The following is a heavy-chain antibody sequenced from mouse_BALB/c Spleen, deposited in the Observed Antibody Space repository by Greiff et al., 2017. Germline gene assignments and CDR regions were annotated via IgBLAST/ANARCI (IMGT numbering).Heavy chain of an antibody. J-gene: IGHJ2*01. CDR2: INPGSGGT. CDR3: AIYCCGSSYCDY. V-gene: IGHV1-54*01. D-gene: IGHD1-1*01. CDR1: GYAFTNYL. Sequence: VQLQQSGAELVRPGTSVKVSCKASGYAFTNYLIEWVKQRPGQGLEWIGVINPGSGGTNYNEKFKGQATLTADKSSNTAYLQLSSLTSDDSAVYFCAIYCCGSSYCDYGGRGTTLTVST.